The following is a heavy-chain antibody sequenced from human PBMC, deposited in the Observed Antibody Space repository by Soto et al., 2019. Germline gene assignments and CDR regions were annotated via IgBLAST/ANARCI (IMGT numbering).Heavy chain of an antibody. V-gene: IGHV3-7*01. Sequence: EVQLVESGGGLVQPGGSLRLSCAASGFTFSNYYMSWVRQAQGKGLEWVANVNEDGSEKYYVDSVKGRFTVSRDNAKNSLYLQMNSLRAEDTAVYYCAKWGGAGSDCWGQGTLVTVSS. CDR3: AKWGGAGSDC. CDR1: GFTFSNYY. CDR2: VNEDGSEK. D-gene: IGHD1-26*01. J-gene: IGHJ4*02.